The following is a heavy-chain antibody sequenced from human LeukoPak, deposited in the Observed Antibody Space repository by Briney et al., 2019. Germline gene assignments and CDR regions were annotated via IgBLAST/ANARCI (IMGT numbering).Heavy chain of an antibody. CDR3: ASRGSSAYLY. CDR2: VSYDGSNK. D-gene: IGHD3-22*01. Sequence: GGSLRLSCAASGFTFSSYAMHWVRQAPGKGLEWVAVVSYDGSNKYYADSVKGRFTISRDNSKSTLYLQMNSLRAEDTAVYYCASRGSSAYLYWGQGTLVTVSS. J-gene: IGHJ4*02. CDR1: GFTFSSYA. V-gene: IGHV3-30-3*01.